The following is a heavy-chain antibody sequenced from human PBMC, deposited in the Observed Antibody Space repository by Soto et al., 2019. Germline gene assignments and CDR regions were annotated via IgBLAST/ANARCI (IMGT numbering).Heavy chain of an antibody. J-gene: IGHJ6*02. V-gene: IGHV1-8*01. CDR2: MNPNSGNT. Sequence: VASVKVSCKDSGYTFTSYDINWVRQATGQGLEWMGWMNPNSGNTGYAQKFQGRVAMTRNTSISTAYMELSSLRSEDTAVYYCARTGGXDFWSGYYFGNYYYGMDVWGQGTTVTVSS. CDR1: GYTFTSYD. D-gene: IGHD3-3*01. CDR3: ARTGGXDFWSGYYFGNYYYGMDV.